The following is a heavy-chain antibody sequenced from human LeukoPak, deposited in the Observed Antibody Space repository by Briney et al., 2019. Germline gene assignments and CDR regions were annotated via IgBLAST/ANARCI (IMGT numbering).Heavy chain of an antibody. V-gene: IGHV1-8*01. D-gene: IGHD3-9*01. CDR2: MNPNSGNT. Sequence: ASVKVSCKASGYTFTSYDINWVRQATGQGLEWMGWMNPNSGNTGYAQKFQGRVTMTRNTSISTAYMELSSLRSEDTAVYYCARGRGDYDILTGYPYYYYYYMDVWGKWTTVTVSS. CDR1: GYTFTSYD. J-gene: IGHJ6*03. CDR3: ARGRGDYDILTGYPYYYYYYMDV.